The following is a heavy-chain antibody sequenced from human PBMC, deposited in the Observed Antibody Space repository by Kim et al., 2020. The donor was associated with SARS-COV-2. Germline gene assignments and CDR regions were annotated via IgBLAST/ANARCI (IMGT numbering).Heavy chain of an antibody. J-gene: IGHJ4*02. CDR3: ARVMRGFRTSERYFDY. D-gene: IGHD3-10*01. V-gene: IGHV4-59*13. Sequence: SETLSLTCNVSDGSIRRYYWTWIRQSPTKGLEWIGYIYHNGITNYNPSLKSRVSLSVDLSKNQFSLRLNSVDAADTAMYYCARVMRGFRTSERYFDYWGQGILVTVSS. CDR2: IYHNGIT. CDR1: DGSIRRYY.